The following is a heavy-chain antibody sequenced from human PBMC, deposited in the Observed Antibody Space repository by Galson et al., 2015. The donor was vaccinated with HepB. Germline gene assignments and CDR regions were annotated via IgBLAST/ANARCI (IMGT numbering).Heavy chain of an antibody. V-gene: IGHV4-34*01. CDR3: ARLTMVRGVAPNYYYGVDV. D-gene: IGHD3-10*01. J-gene: IGHJ6*02. CDR1: GGSFSGYY. Sequence: ETLSLTCAVYGGSFSGYYWSWIRQPPGKGLEWIGEINHSGSTNYNPSLKSRVTISVDTSKNQFSLKLSSVTAADTAVYYCARLTMVRGVAPNYYYGVDVWGQGTTVTVSS. CDR2: INHSGST.